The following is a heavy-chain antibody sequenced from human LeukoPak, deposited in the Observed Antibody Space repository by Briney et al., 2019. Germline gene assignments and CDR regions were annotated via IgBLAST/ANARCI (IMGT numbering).Heavy chain of an antibody. Sequence: SETLSLTCTVSGGSISSGSYYWSWIRQPAGKGLQWIGRIYTSGSTNYNPSLKSRVTISVDTSKNQFSLKLSSVTAAETAVYYCAREPTVTTGRFDYWGQGTLVTVSS. J-gene: IGHJ4*02. D-gene: IGHD4-11*01. CDR2: IYTSGST. CDR1: GGSISSGSYY. CDR3: AREPTVTTGRFDY. V-gene: IGHV4-61*02.